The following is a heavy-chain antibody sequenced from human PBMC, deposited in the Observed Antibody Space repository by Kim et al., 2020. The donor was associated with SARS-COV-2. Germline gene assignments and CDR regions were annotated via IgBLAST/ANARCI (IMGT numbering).Heavy chain of an antibody. CDR1: GGSISSGGYY. Sequence: SETLSLTCTVSGGSISSGGYYWSWIRQHPGKGLEWIGYIYYSGSTYYNPSLKSRVTISVDTSKNQFSLKLSSVTAADTAVYYCARDWIRGGNHPKRDYYGMDVWGQGTTVTVSS. V-gene: IGHV4-31*03. J-gene: IGHJ6*02. CDR2: IYYSGST. D-gene: IGHD2-2*03. CDR3: ARDWIRGGNHPKRDYYGMDV.